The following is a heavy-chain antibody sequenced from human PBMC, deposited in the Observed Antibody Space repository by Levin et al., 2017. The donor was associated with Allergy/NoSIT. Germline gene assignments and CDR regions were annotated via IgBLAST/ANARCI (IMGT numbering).Heavy chain of an antibody. CDR2: IKQDGSEK. J-gene: IGHJ4*02. Sequence: ASVKVSCAASGFTFSSYWMSWVRQAPGKGLEWVANIKQDGSEKYYVDSVKGRFTISRDNAKNSLYLQMNSLRAEDTAVYYCARDGFSVVVAATSFDYWGQGTLVTVSS. CDR1: GFTFSSYW. CDR3: ARDGFSVVVAATSFDY. V-gene: IGHV3-7*01. D-gene: IGHD2-15*01.